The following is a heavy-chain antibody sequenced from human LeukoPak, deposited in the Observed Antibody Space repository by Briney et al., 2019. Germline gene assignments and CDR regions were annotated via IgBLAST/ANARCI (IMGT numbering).Heavy chain of an antibody. V-gene: IGHV3-33*06. CDR1: GFTFSSYG. CDR3: AKDRRPYSSGWFVDY. Sequence: GGSLRLSCAASGFTFSSYGMHWVRQAPGKGLEWVAVIWYDGSNKYYADSVKGRFTISRDNSKKTLYLQMNSLRAEDTAVYYCAKDRRPYSSGWFVDYWGQGTLVTVSS. J-gene: IGHJ4*02. CDR2: IWYDGSNK. D-gene: IGHD6-19*01.